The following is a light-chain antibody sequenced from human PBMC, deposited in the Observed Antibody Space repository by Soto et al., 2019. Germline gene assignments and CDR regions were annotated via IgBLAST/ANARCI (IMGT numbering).Light chain of an antibody. J-gene: IGKJ1*01. V-gene: IGKV2-30*01. CDR2: RVS. CDR1: QNLEYSDGNTY. CDR3: MQGTHWPPWT. Sequence: DVVMTQSPLSLPVTLGQPASISCRSSQNLEYSDGNTYLSWFQQRPGQSPRRLIYRVSNRDSGVPDRFSGSGSGTDFTLKISRVEAEDVGVYYCMQGTHWPPWTFGQGTKVEI.